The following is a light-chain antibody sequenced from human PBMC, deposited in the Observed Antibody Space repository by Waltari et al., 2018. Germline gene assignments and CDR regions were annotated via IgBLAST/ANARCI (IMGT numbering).Light chain of an antibody. Sequence: QSALTQPASVSGSPGQSITISCTGTSSDVGSYDYVSWYQQHPGKAPKVMIDDVSNRPSGVSNRFSGSKSGNTASLTISGLQAEDEGDYYCSSHKSDNVGVFGGGTKLTVL. CDR2: DVS. CDR3: SSHKSDNVGV. V-gene: IGLV2-14*01. CDR1: SSDVGSYDY. J-gene: IGLJ3*02.